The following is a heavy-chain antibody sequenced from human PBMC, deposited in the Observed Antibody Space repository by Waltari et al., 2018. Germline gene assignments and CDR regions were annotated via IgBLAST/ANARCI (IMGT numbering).Heavy chain of an antibody. D-gene: IGHD2-21*02. Sequence: EVQLLESGGGLVQPGGSLRVSCAASGFSFTDYAMSWVRQAPGKGLEVVSSIVGGGDNTYYADSVKGRFTISRDNSKNTVFLQMNSLRAEDTAVYFCAKVVLTPYYFYYGMDVWGQGTTVTVPS. V-gene: IGHV3-23*01. CDR1: GFSFTDYA. CDR2: IVGGGDNT. CDR3: AKVVLTPYYFYYGMDV. J-gene: IGHJ6*02.